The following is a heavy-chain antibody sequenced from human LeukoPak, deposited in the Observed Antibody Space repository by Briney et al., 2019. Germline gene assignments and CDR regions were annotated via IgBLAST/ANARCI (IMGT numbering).Heavy chain of an antibody. CDR2: ISDIGSI. CDR3: ARRLGYYGSGSQIDY. J-gene: IGHJ4*02. CDR1: GGSISSYY. Sequence: SETLSLTCTVSGGSISSYYWSWIRRPPGKGLEWIAYISDIGSINYNPSLKSRVTISLDTSKNQFSLKLSSVTAADTAVYYCARRLGYYGSGSQIDYWGQGTLVTVSS. V-gene: IGHV4-59*08. D-gene: IGHD3-10*01.